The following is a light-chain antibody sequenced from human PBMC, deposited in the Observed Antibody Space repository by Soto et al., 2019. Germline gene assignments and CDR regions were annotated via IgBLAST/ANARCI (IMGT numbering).Light chain of an antibody. CDR3: QQDSSSPMYT. V-gene: IGKV3-20*01. CDR2: GAS. CDR1: QSVSSSY. Sequence: ELMLTQSPGTLSLSPGDTATLSCRASQSVSSSYLAWYQQKPGQAPRLLIYGASSRATGIPDRFSGSGSGTDFTLTISRLEPEDFAVYYCQQDSSSPMYTFGQGTKLEIK. J-gene: IGKJ2*01.